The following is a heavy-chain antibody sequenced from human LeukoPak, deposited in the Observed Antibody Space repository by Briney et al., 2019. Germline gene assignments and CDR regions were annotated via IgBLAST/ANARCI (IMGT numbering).Heavy chain of an antibody. V-gene: IGHV4-34*01. J-gene: IGHJ4*02. CDR3: AKRSGGQTSHDY. Sequence: PSETLSLTCAVYGGSFGDYYWSWIRQPPGKGLEWIGEINHSGSTNYNPSLKSRVTISVDTSKNQFSLKLSSVTAADTAVYYCAKRSGGQTSHDYWGQGTLVTVSS. CDR1: GGSFGDYY. CDR2: INHSGST. D-gene: IGHD1-1*01.